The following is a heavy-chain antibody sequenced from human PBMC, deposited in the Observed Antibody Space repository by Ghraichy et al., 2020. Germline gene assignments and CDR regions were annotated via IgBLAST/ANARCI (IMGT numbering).Heavy chain of an antibody. J-gene: IGHJ3*02. CDR3: ARDLKFVHYYDSSGSDAFDI. CDR1: GFTVSSNY. V-gene: IGHV3-66*01. CDR2: IYSGGST. D-gene: IGHD3-22*01. Sequence: GGSLRLSCAASGFTVSSNYMSWVRQAPGKGLEWVSVIYSGGSTYYADSVKGRFTISRDNSKNTLYLQMNSLRAEDTAVYYCARDLKFVHYYDSSGSDAFDIWGQGTMVTVSS.